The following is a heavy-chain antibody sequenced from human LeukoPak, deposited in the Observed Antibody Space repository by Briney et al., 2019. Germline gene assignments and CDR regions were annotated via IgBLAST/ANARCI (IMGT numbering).Heavy chain of an antibody. CDR3: ARYGIGFRSGYYTDAYFDY. Sequence: ASVKVSCKASGYTFTRYVITWVRQAPGQELEGMGWISAYNGSTNYAQKLQGRVTMTTDTSTSTAYMELRRLRSDDTAVYYCARYGIGFRSGYYTDAYFDYWGQGTLVTVSS. D-gene: IGHD3-3*01. CDR2: ISAYNGST. J-gene: IGHJ4*02. V-gene: IGHV1-18*01. CDR1: GYTFTRYV.